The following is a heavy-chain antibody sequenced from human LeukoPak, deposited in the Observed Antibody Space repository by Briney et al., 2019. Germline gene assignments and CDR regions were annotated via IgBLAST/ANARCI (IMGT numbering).Heavy chain of an antibody. J-gene: IGHJ5*02. D-gene: IGHD6-13*01. V-gene: IGHV3-74*01. CDR1: GFSHSRHW. Sequence: GGPLRLFCVASGFSHSRHWMHWLRLAPGKGLVGVSRIISDGGSTAYAVSVRGRFTISRDNARNKLYLQMNSLRAEDTAVYYCARPRGAAACTFGFDPWGQGTLVTVSS. CDR3: ARPRGAAACTFGFDP. CDR2: IISDGGST.